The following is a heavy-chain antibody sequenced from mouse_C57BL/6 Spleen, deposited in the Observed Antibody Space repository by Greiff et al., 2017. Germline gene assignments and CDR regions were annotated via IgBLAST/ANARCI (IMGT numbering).Heavy chain of an antibody. Sequence: VQLQQPGAELVRPGTSVKLSCKASGYTFTSYWMHWVKQRPGQGLEWIGVIDPSDSYTNYNQKFKGKATLTVDTSSSTAYMQLSSLTSEDSAVYYCASSKPNLYYAMDYWGQGTSVTVSS. V-gene: IGHV1-59*01. CDR3: ASSKPNLYYAMDY. J-gene: IGHJ4*01. D-gene: IGHD1-3*01. CDR1: GYTFTSYW. CDR2: IDPSDSYT.